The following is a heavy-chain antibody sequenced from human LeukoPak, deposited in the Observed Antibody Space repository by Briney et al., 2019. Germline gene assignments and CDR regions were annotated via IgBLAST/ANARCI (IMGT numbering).Heavy chain of an antibody. CDR2: IRYDATRA. J-gene: IGHJ4*02. Sequence: PGGSLRLSCVASGFTLSRNGMHWVRQAPGKGLEWVAFIRYDATRAFYGDSVRGRFTISRDDSKNTRYLQMNNLRHEDSAVYFCARDFDDINGDYYYIPDFWGQGVLVTVSS. CDR3: ARDFDDINGDYYYIPDF. CDR1: GFTLSRNG. V-gene: IGHV3-30*02. D-gene: IGHD3-22*01.